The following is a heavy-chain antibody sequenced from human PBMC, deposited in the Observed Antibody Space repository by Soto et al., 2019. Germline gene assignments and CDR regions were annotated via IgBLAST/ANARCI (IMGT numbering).Heavy chain of an antibody. J-gene: IGHJ4*02. CDR1: GFTFSNYN. D-gene: IGHD2-15*01. V-gene: IGHV3-21*01. CDR2: INSGSSYI. Sequence: EVQLVESGGGLVKPGGSLRLSCAASGFTFSNYNMNWVRQAPGKGLEWVSSINSGSSYIYYADSLKGRFTISRDNAKNSLYLQMSSLRAEDTAVYYCARDYAGYCSGGTCYFYFDYWGQGTPVTVSS. CDR3: ARDYAGYCSGGTCYFYFDY.